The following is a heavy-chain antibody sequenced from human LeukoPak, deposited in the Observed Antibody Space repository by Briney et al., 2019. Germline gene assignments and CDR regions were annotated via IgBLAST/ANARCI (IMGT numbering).Heavy chain of an antibody. CDR1: GGTFSSYA. V-gene: IGHV1-69*06. CDR2: IIPIFGTA. Sequence: SVKVSCKASGGTFSSYAISWVRQAPGQGLEWMGGIIPIFGTANYAQKFQGRVTITADKSTSTAYMELSSLRSEDTAVYYCAVDYGDSHAFDIWGQGTMVTVSS. D-gene: IGHD4-17*01. J-gene: IGHJ3*02. CDR3: AVDYGDSHAFDI.